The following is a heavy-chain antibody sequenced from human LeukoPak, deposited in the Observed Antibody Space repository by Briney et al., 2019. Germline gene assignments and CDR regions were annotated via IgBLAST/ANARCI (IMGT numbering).Heavy chain of an antibody. CDR2: IYYSGST. Sequence: PSETLSLTCTVSGGSISSYYWSWIRQPPGKGLEWIGYIYYSGSTNYNPPLKSRVTISVDTSKNQFSLKLSSVTAADTAVYYCARRQLDRFPYYYYYMDVWGKGTTVTVSS. V-gene: IGHV4-59*01. CDR3: ARRQLDRFPYYYYYMDV. CDR1: GGSISSYY. J-gene: IGHJ6*03. D-gene: IGHD6-13*01.